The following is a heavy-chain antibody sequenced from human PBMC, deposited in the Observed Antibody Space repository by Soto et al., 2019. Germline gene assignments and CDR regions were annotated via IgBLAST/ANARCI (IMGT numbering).Heavy chain of an antibody. Sequence: GGSLRLSCEASGFTLRNYAMTWVRQAPGKGLEWVSLISANDVGTYYAESVKTRFTISTDQSRNTVYLQMDSLRADDTAIYYCAKTKIEYNWNNRPPFDYWGQGTLVTVSS. V-gene: IGHV3-23*01. D-gene: IGHD1-20*01. CDR1: GFTLRNYA. CDR2: ISANDVGT. CDR3: AKTKIEYNWNNRPPFDY. J-gene: IGHJ4*02.